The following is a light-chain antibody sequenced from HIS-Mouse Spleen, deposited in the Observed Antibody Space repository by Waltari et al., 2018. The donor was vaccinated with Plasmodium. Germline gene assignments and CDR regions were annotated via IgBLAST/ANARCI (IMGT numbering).Light chain of an antibody. CDR3: QQFNNSPSIT. Sequence: AIQLTQSPSSLSASVGDRVTITCRASQGISSALAWYQQKPGKAPKLLIYDASSLESGVPSRFSGSGSGTDFTLTISSLQPEDFATYYCQQFNNSPSITFGQGTRLEIK. CDR1: QGISSA. CDR2: DAS. V-gene: IGKV1D-13*01. J-gene: IGKJ5*01.